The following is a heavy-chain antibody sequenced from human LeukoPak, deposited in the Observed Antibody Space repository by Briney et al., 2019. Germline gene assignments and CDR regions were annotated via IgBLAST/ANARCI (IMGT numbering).Heavy chain of an antibody. V-gene: IGHV1-24*01. CDR3: ATLRWFGGQIFDY. CDR1: GYTLTELS. CDR2: FDPEDGET. D-gene: IGHD3-10*01. Sequence: VASVKVSCKVSGYTLTELSMHWVRQAPGKGLEWMGGFDPEDGETIYAHKFQGRVTMTEDTSTDTAYMELSSLRSEDTAVYYCATLRWFGGQIFDYWGQGTLVTVSS. J-gene: IGHJ4*02.